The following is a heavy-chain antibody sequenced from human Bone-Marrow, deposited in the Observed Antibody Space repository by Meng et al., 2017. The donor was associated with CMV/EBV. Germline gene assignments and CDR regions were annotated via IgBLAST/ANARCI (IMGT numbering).Heavy chain of an antibody. CDR2: ITQDGSEK. V-gene: IGHV3-7*01. D-gene: IGHD3-3*01. CDR3: AGWAPITIFGGVITPSYYYYGMDV. CDR1: GFIFSSYW. J-gene: IGHJ6*01. Sequence: GESLKISCAASGFIFSSYWMSWVRQAPGKGLEWVANITQDGSEKYYVDSVKGRFTISRDNAKNSLYLQMNSLRAEDTAVYYGAGWAPITIFGGVITPSYYYYGMDVWGQGTTVTVSS.